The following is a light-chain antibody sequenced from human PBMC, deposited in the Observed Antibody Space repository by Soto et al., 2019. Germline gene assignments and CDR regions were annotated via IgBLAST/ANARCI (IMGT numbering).Light chain of an antibody. V-gene: IGKV1-17*01. CDR2: AAS. Sequence: DIQMTQSPSSLSASLGDRVTITCRASQGISNDLGWYQQKPGKAPKRLIYAASSLPSGVPSRFSGSGSGTEFTLTISSLQSEDFAAYYCLQYNSYPWTFGQGTKVESK. CDR3: LQYNSYPWT. J-gene: IGKJ1*01. CDR1: QGISND.